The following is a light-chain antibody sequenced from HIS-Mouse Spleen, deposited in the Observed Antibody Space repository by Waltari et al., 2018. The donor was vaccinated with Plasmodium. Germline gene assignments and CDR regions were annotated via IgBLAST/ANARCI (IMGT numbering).Light chain of an antibody. J-gene: IGLJ2*01. CDR1: SPHIGNNF. Sequence: QSVLTQPPSVSAAPGQKVTISCSGSSPHIGNNFVTCSQQLPGTAPKLLIYDNNKRPSGIPDRFSGSKSGTSATLGITGLQTGDEADYYCGTWDSSLSAGVVFGGGTKLTVL. CDR2: DNN. V-gene: IGLV1-51*01. CDR3: GTWDSSLSAGVV.